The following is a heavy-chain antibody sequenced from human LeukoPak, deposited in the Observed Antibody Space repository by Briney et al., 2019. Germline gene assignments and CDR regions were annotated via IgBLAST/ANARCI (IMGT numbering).Heavy chain of an antibody. Sequence: PGRSLRLCCAASGFTFSSYAMHWVRQAPGKGLEWVAVISYDGSNKYYADSVKGRFTISRDNSKNTLYLQMNSLRAEDTAVYYCASVAVYYYDSSGPPTGDYWGQGTLVTVSS. CDR3: ASVAVYYYDSSGPPTGDY. CDR2: ISYDGSNK. V-gene: IGHV3-30-3*01. CDR1: GFTFSSYA. J-gene: IGHJ4*02. D-gene: IGHD3-22*01.